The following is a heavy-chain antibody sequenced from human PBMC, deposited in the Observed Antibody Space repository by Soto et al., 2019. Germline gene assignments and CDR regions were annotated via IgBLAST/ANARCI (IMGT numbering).Heavy chain of an antibody. D-gene: IGHD1-1*01. J-gene: IGHJ4*02. CDR3: AKCDWNEYYFDY. CDR1: GFTFSSYA. CDR2: ISGSPRRT. Sequence: GVLRLSPAASGFTFSSYAKNWFSQAPGKVLVGVSNISGSPRRTYYADSVKGRFTISSDNSQNPLYLQMSSLRAEDTAVYYCAKCDWNEYYFDYWGQGTLVTVSS. V-gene: IGHV3-23*01.